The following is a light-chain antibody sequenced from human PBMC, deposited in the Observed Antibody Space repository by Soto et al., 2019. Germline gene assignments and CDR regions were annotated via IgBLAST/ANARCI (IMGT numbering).Light chain of an antibody. CDR3: QQYNSYPYT. Sequence: DIQMTQSPSTLSASVGDRVTITCRASQSISNWLAWYQQKPGKAPKLLIYDASSLDSRVPSRFSGSGSGTEFTLTISSLQPDDFATYYCQQYNSYPYTCGQGTKVDIK. V-gene: IGKV1-5*01. J-gene: IGKJ2*01. CDR2: DAS. CDR1: QSISNW.